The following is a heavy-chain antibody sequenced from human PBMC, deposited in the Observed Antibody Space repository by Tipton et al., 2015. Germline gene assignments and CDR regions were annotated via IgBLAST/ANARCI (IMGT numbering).Heavy chain of an antibody. CDR1: GDSVSSGRYF. J-gene: IGHJ6*02. D-gene: IGHD4-23*01. CDR2: VSYSGTT. V-gene: IGHV4-61*01. Sequence: TLSLTCTVSGDSVSSGRYFWSWIRQPPGKGLEWIGYVSYSGTTNYNSALTSRVTISADTSKNQFSLKLTSLTAADTAVYYCARDYYGGDSGGHYYYGTDYWGQGTTVTVSS. CDR3: ARDYYGGDSGGHYYYGTDY.